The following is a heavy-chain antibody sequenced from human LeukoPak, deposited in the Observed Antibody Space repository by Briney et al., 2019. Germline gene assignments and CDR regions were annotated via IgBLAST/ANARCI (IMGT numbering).Heavy chain of an antibody. J-gene: IGHJ4*02. CDR2: FDPEDGET. Sequence: GASVKVSCKVSGYTLTELSMHWVRQAPGKGLEWMGGFDPEDGETIYAQKFQGRVTMTEDTSTDTAYMELSSLRSEDTAVYYCATGRFGEFIPGYYFDYWGQGTLVTVSS. D-gene: IGHD3-10*01. CDR1: GYTLTELS. V-gene: IGHV1-24*01. CDR3: ATGRFGEFIPGYYFDY.